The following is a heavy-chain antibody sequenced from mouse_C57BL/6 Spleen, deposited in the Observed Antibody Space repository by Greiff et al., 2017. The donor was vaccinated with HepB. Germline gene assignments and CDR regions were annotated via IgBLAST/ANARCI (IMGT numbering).Heavy chain of an antibody. D-gene: IGHD2-1*01. J-gene: IGHJ3*01. V-gene: IGHV14-2*01. CDR3: ASDDNSWCAY. CDR2: IDPEDGET. CDR1: GFNIKDYY. Sequence: DVQLQQSGAELVKPGASVKLSCTASGFNIKDYYMHWVKQRTEQGLEWIGRIDPEDGETKYATKFQGKATITADTSSNTAYLQLSSLASEDTAVYYCASDDNSWCAYKGQGTLVTVTA.